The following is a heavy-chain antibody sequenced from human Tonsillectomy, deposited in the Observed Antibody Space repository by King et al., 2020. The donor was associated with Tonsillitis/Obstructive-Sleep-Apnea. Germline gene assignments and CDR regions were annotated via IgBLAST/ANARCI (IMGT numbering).Heavy chain of an antibody. J-gene: IGHJ6*03. D-gene: IGHD6-19*01. CDR3: ARDRAGIAVAGNYYYMDV. CDR1: GGSISSYY. CDR2: IYYSGST. Sequence: VQLQESGPGLVKPSETLSLTCTVSGGSISSYYWSWIRQPPGKGLEWIGYIYYSGSTNYNPSLKSRVTISVDTSKNQLSLKLSSVTAADTAVYYCARDRAGIAVAGNYYYMDVWGKGTTVTVSS. V-gene: IGHV4-59*01.